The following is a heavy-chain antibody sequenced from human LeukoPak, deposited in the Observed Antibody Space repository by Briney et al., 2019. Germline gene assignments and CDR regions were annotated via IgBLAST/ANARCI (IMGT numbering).Heavy chain of an antibody. V-gene: IGHV3-64*04. J-gene: IGHJ3*02. D-gene: IGHD3-3*01. CDR3: AKLDLLEWPDAFDI. CDR1: GFTFSNYY. CDR2: ISSNGDTT. Sequence: GGSLRLSCSASGFTFSNYYMHWVRQAPGKGLEYVSMISSNGDTTYYADSVKGRFTISRDNAKNSLYLQMNSLRAEDTAVYYCAKLDLLEWPDAFDIWGQGTMVTVSS.